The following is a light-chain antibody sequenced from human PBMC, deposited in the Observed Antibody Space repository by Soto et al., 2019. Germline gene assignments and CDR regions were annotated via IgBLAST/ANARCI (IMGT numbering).Light chain of an antibody. CDR3: QQYNSYSRT. V-gene: IGKV1-5*01. CDR2: DAS. J-gene: IGKJ1*01. Sequence: DIQMTQSPATLSASIGDRVTITCRASQGASRWLAWYHQKPGRAPKVLISDASTLESGVPSRFSGSGSGTEFTLTIDSVQPDDFAMYYCQQYNSYSRTFGQGPRWIS. CDR1: QGASRW.